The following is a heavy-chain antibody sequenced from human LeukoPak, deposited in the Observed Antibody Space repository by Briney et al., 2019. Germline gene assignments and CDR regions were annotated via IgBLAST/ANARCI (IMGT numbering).Heavy chain of an antibody. CDR2: ISGSGGST. V-gene: IGHV3-23*01. Sequence: GGSLRLSCAGSGSTFSSYAMSWVRQAPGKGLEWVSAISGSGGSTYYADSVKGRFTISRDNSKNTLYLQMNSLRAEDTAVYYCAKDREWLVQFYFDFWGQGTLVTVSS. J-gene: IGHJ4*02. D-gene: IGHD6-19*01. CDR3: AKDREWLVQFYFDF. CDR1: GSTFSSYA.